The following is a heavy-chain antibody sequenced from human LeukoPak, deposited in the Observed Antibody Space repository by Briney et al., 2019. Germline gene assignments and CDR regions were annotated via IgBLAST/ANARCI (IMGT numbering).Heavy chain of an antibody. Sequence: GGSLRLSCAASGFTFRSYAMSWVRQAPGKGLEWVSAISGSGGSTYYADSVKGRFTISRDNSKNTLYLQMNSLRAEDTAVYYCAKASGRYYFYGMDVWGQGTTVTVSS. CDR3: AKASGRYYFYGMDV. D-gene: IGHD2-15*01. CDR1: GFTFRSYA. J-gene: IGHJ6*02. V-gene: IGHV3-23*01. CDR2: ISGSGGST.